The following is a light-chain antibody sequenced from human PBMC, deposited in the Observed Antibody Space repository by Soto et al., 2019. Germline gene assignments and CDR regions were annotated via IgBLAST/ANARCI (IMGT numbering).Light chain of an antibody. J-gene: IGKJ3*01. CDR3: HHYCSSPFT. CDR2: GAS. Sequence: ESVLTQSPGTLSMSPGERATLSCRASQSVSSSYSAWYQQKPGQAPRLLIYGASRRATGIPDRFSGSGSGTDFSLTIIRLEPEDFAVYYCHHYCSSPFTFGPGTKVDIK. CDR1: QSVSSSY. V-gene: IGKV3-20*01.